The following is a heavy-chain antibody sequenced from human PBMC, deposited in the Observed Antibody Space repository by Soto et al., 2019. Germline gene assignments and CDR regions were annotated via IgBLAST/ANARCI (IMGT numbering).Heavy chain of an antibody. CDR1: GFTFSSYG. Sequence: QVQLVESGGGVVQPGRSLRLSCAASGFTFSSYGMHWVRQPPGKGLEWVAVIWYEESNKYYVDSVKGRFTISRDNSKNTLYLKMNSLRAEDTAVYYCAIDRGYCSGGSCYPSGMDVWGQGTTVTVSS. CDR2: IWYEESNK. J-gene: IGHJ6*02. CDR3: AIDRGYCSGGSCYPSGMDV. D-gene: IGHD2-15*01. V-gene: IGHV3-33*01.